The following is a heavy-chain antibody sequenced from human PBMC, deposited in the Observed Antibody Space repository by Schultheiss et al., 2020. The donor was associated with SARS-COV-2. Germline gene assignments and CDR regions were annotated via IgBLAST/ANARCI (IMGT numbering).Heavy chain of an antibody. CDR3: ASLFY. V-gene: IGHV1-2*02. CDR1: GYTFTSYY. J-gene: IGHJ4*02. CDR2: INPNSGGT. Sequence: ASVKVSCKASGYTFTSYYMHWVRQAPGQGLEWMGWINPNSGGTNYAQKFQGRVTMTEDTSTDTAYMELSSLRSEDTAVYYCASLFYWGQGTLVTVSS.